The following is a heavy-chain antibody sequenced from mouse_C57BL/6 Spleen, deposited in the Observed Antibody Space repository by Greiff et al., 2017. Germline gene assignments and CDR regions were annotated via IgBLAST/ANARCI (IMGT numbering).Heavy chain of an antibody. CDR1: GYTFTNYW. Sequence: QVQLQQSGAELVRPGTSVKMSCKASGYTFTNYWIGWAKQRPGHGLEWIGDIYPGGGYTNYNEKFKGKATLTTDKSSSTAYMQFSSLTSEDSAIYYCAREDSNYGFDYWGQGTTLTVSS. J-gene: IGHJ2*01. D-gene: IGHD2-5*01. V-gene: IGHV1-63*01. CDR3: AREDSNYGFDY. CDR2: IYPGGGYT.